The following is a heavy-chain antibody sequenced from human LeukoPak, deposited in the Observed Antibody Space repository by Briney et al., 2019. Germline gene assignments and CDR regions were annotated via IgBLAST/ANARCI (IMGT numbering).Heavy chain of an antibody. V-gene: IGHV4-59*01. CDR3: ARSDFWYGELLG. Sequence: PSETLSLTCTVSGGSISSYYWNWIRQPPGKGLEWIGYIYYTGSTKYNPSLKSRVTISIDTSKNQFSLKLSSVTAADTAVYYCARSDFWYGELLGWGQGTLVTVSS. J-gene: IGHJ4*02. D-gene: IGHD3-10*01. CDR1: GGSISSYY. CDR2: IYYTGST.